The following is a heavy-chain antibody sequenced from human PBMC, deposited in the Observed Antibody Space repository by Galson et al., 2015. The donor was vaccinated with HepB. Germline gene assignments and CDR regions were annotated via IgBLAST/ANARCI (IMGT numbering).Heavy chain of an antibody. D-gene: IGHD4-23*01. Sequence: LSLTCTVSGGSINSGNYYWDWIRQPPGKGLEWIGSIYYSGSTFYNPSLQSRFTISGDMSKNQFSLKLSPVTAADTAVYYCARRWNSGGNSLDSWGQGTLVTISS. CDR2: IYYSGST. V-gene: IGHV4-39*01. CDR3: ARRWNSGGNSLDS. J-gene: IGHJ4*02. CDR1: GGSINSGNYY.